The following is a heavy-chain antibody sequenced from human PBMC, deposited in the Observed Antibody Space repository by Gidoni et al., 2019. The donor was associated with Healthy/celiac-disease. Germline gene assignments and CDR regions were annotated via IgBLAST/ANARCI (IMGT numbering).Heavy chain of an antibody. CDR3: ARDFNVVVVPAAIGSFWFDP. J-gene: IGHJ5*02. Sequence: QVQMVESGGGGVQPGRSLRLSCAAAGFTVSSYGMQWVRQAPGKGLVWVAVIWSDGSNKYYADSVKGRFTISRDNSKNTLYLHMNSLRAEDTAVYYCARDFNVVVVPAAIGSFWFDPWGQGTLVTVSS. D-gene: IGHD2-2*01. CDR2: IWSDGSNK. V-gene: IGHV3-33*01. CDR1: GFTVSSYG.